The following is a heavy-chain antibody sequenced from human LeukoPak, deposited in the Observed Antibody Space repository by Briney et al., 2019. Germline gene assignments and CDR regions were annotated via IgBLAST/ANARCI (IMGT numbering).Heavy chain of an antibody. Sequence: GGSLRLSCAASGFTFSSYAMRWVRQAPGKGLEWVAVISYDGSNKYYADSVKGRFTISRDNSKNTLYLQMNSLRAEDTAVYYCARAAYPPPDYFDYWGRGTLVTVSS. CDR2: ISYDGSNK. D-gene: IGHD2-2*01. CDR3: ARAAYPPPDYFDY. CDR1: GFTFSSYA. V-gene: IGHV3-30*01. J-gene: IGHJ4*02.